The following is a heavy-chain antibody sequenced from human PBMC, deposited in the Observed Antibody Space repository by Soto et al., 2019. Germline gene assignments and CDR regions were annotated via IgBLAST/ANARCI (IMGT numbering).Heavy chain of an antibody. V-gene: IGHV4-39*01. CDR1: GDSINNNLYY. J-gene: IGHJ4*02. CDR2: VYYSGTA. CDR3: ARRVATADPAHYDY. Sequence: QLQLQESGPGLVKPSETLSLTCTVSGDSINNNLYYWGWIRQPPGKGLEWIGSVYYSGTAYYNVSLKSRVTISVDTSKNQFSLKVNSVTAADTAVYYCARRVATADPAHYDYWGQGTLVTVSS. D-gene: IGHD2-2*01.